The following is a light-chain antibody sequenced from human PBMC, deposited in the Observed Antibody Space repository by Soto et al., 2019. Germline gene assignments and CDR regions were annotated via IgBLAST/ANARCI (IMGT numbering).Light chain of an antibody. Sequence: EIVMTQSPATLSVSPGXXXXXXXXASQXXSXXLAWYQQKPGQAPRLLIYGASTRATGIPARFSGSGSGTEFTLTISSLQSXXXAVXXXXXXXNWPRTFGQGTKVEIK. CDR2: GAS. CDR3: XXXXNWPRT. CDR1: QXXSXX. V-gene: IGKV3-15*01. J-gene: IGKJ1*01.